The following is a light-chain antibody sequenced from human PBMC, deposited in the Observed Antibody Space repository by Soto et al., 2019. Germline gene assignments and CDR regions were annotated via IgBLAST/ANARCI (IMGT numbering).Light chain of an antibody. Sequence: EIVLTQSPATLSLSPGERATLSCRASQTVSSSLAWYQQKPGQAPRLLIYDASSRATGIPDRFSGSGSGTDFTLTISSLEPEDFAFYHCQQYGSSPLTFGGGTKVDIK. CDR2: DAS. J-gene: IGKJ4*01. CDR1: QTVSSS. V-gene: IGKV3-20*01. CDR3: QQYGSSPLT.